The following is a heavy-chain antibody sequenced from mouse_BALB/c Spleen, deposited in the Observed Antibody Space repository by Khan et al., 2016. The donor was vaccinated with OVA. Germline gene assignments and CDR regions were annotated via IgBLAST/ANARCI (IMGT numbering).Heavy chain of an antibody. CDR3: SRSGYGSLVY. CDR1: GYTFTDYV. Sequence: QVRLQQSGPELVKPGASVKMSCKASGYTFTDYVINWVRQGTGQGLEWIGQIYPGNNSTYYNEKFKDRVTLTADKSSNTVSMHLSSLTSEDSAVYFCSRSGYGSLVYWGQGTTLTVSS. D-gene: IGHD1-1*01. J-gene: IGHJ2*01. V-gene: IGHV1-77*01. CDR2: IYPGNNST.